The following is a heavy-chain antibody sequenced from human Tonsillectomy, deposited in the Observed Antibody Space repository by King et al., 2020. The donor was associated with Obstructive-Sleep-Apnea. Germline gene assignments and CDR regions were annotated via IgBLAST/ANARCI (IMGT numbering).Heavy chain of an antibody. CDR1: GFTFSSYG. CDR3: AKDPLRSEVRGVIKVRYFDY. V-gene: IGHV3-30*18. J-gene: IGHJ4*02. Sequence: VQLVESGGGVVQPGRSLRLSCAASGFTFSSYGMHWVRQAPGKGLEWVAGILYDGSNKYYADSVKGRFTISRDNSKNTLYLQMNSLSAEDTAVYYCAKDPLRSEVRGVIKVRYFDYWGQGTLVTVSS. CDR2: ILYDGSNK. D-gene: IGHD3-10*01.